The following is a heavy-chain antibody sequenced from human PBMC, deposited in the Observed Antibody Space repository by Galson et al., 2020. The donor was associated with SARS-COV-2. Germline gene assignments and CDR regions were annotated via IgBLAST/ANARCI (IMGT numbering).Heavy chain of an antibody. CDR2: IYSGGGT. D-gene: IGHD3-22*01. Sequence: GGSLRLSCAASGFSVSSNYMSWVRQAPGKGLEWVSLIYSGGGTNYADSVKGRFTISRDNSKNTLFLQMNSLRAEDTAVYYCARFDRTGYSYVDVWGQGTLVTVSS. V-gene: IGHV3-53*01. J-gene: IGHJ4*02. CDR3: ARFDRTGYSYVDV. CDR1: GFSVSSNY.